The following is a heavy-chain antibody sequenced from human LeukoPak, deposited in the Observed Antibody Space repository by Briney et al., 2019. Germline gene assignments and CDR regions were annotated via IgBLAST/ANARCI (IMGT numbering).Heavy chain of an antibody. CDR3: ARDRGVYGKDAFDI. J-gene: IGHJ3*02. CDR1: EFTFSSYS. Sequence: PGGSLRLSCAASEFTFSSYSMNWVRQAPGKGLEWVSYITNSGNSKSYADSVKGRFTISRDNAKNSLYLQMNSLRAEDTAVYYCARDRGVYGKDAFDIWGQGTMVTVSS. V-gene: IGHV3-48*04. D-gene: IGHD3-10*01. CDR2: ITNSGNSK.